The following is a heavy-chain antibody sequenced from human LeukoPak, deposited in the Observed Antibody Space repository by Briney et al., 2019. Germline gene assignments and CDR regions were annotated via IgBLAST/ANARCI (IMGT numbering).Heavy chain of an antibody. J-gene: IGHJ5*02. Sequence: ASVTASWKVSGYTFTSFGISWVRQAPGQVLEWNGWISAYNGNTNYAQKLQGSVTMTTDTSTSTAYMELRSLRSDDTAVYYCARVGHPNPTYYDFWSGYLSNDNWFDPWGQGTLVTVPS. D-gene: IGHD3-3*01. CDR2: ISAYNGNT. CDR3: ARVGHPNPTYYDFWSGYLSNDNWFDP. V-gene: IGHV1-18*01. CDR1: GYTFTSFG.